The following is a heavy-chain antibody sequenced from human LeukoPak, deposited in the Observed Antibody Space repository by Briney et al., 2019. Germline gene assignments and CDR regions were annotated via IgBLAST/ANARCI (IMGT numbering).Heavy chain of an antibody. CDR2: FYYSGST. J-gene: IGHJ6*03. CDR3: ARGGYYYMDV. CDR1: GGSVSSSSYF. V-gene: IGHV4-39*07. Sequence: SETLSLTCTVSGGSVSSSSYFWGWIRQPPGKGLEWIGSFYYSGSTYYNPSLNSRATISVDTSENQFSLNLTSVTAADTAVYYCARGGYYYMDVWGKGTTVTISS.